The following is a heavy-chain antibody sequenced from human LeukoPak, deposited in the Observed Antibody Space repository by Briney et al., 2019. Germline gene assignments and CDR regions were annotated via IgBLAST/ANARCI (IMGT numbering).Heavy chain of an antibody. D-gene: IGHD2-15*01. Sequence: GASVKVPFKASGYTFTSYDINWVRQATGQGLEWMGWMNPNSGNTGYAQKFQGRVTMTRNTSISTAYMELSSLRSEDTAVYYCARGLRLGYCSGGSCSGGFDPWGQGTLVTVSS. CDR1: GYTFTSYD. J-gene: IGHJ5*02. V-gene: IGHV1-8*01. CDR3: ARGLRLGYCSGGSCSGGFDP. CDR2: MNPNSGNT.